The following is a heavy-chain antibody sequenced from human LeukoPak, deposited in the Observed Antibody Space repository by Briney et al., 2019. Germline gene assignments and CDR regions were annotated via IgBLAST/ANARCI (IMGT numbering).Heavy chain of an antibody. D-gene: IGHD6-13*01. Sequence: PGGSLRLSCAASGFTFSTYAMTWVRQAPGKGLEWVSGISGRGGSTYYADSVKGRFTISRDNSKNTLYLQMNSLRAEDTAVYYCAKDSAAAGYLADAFDIWGQGTMVTVSS. V-gene: IGHV3-23*01. CDR3: AKDSAAAGYLADAFDI. CDR1: GFTFSTYA. CDR2: ISGRGGST. J-gene: IGHJ3*02.